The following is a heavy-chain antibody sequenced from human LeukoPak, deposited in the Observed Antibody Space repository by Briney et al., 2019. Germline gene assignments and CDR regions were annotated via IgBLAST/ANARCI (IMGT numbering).Heavy chain of an antibody. V-gene: IGHV4-59*01. Sequence: SETLSLTCTVSGGSISNYYWSWIRQPPGKGLEWIGYIYYSGGTNYNPSLNSRVTISVDTSKKQFSLKLSSVTAADTAVYYCARRLGYSYPFDCWGQGTLVSVSS. CDR1: GGSISNYY. CDR3: ARRLGYSYPFDC. CDR2: IYYSGGT. D-gene: IGHD5-18*01. J-gene: IGHJ4*02.